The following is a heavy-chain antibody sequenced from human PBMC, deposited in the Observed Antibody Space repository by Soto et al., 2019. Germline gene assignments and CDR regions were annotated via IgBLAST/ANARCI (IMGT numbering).Heavy chain of an antibody. D-gene: IGHD1-1*01. V-gene: IGHV3-33*01. CDR3: VRGDNWNDEASDY. CDR1: GFMFSNHG. J-gene: IGHJ4*02. Sequence: QVQLVESGGGVVQPGRSLRLSCAASGFMFSNHGMHWVRQAPGKGLEGVAVIWSDGNNRYYADSVKGRFTISRDNSKNTLYLKMNSLRAEDTAVYYCVRGDNWNDEASDYWGQGTLVTVSS. CDR2: IWSDGNNR.